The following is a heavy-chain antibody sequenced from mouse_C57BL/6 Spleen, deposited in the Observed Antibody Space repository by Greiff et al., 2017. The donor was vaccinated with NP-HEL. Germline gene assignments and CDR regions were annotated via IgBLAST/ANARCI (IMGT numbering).Heavy chain of an antibody. CDR1: GFTFSSYG. V-gene: IGHV5-6*01. J-gene: IGHJ2*01. CDR2: ISSGGSYT. Sequence: EVKLVESGGDLVKPGGSLKLSCAASGFTFSSYGMSWVRQTPDKRLEWVGTISSGGSYTYYPDSVKARFTISRDNAKNTLYLQMSSLKSEDTARYYCARHDYYGSPAYFDYWGQGTTLTVSS. CDR3: ARHDYYGSPAYFDY. D-gene: IGHD1-1*01.